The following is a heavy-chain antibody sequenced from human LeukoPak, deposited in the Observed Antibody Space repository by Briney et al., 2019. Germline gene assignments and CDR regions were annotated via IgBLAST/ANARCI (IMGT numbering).Heavy chain of an antibody. D-gene: IGHD3-9*01. V-gene: IGHV1-2*02. J-gene: IGHJ3*02. CDR1: GYTFTGYY. CDR2: INPNSGDT. Sequence: ASVKVSCKASGYTFTGYYMHWVRQAPGQGLEWMAWINPNSGDTKYAQQFQDRVTMTRDTSFNAAYMELSRLRSDDTAIYYCARGSILTGAKGAFDIWGQGTMVTVSS. CDR3: ARGSILTGAKGAFDI.